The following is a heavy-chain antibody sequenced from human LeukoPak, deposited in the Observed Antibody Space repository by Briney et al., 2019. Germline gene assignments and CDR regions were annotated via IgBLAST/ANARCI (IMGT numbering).Heavy chain of an antibody. CDR2: ISDGGYNT. CDR3: AKELVVPAADYYYYGMDV. V-gene: IGHV3-23*01. CDR1: GFTFSSYA. D-gene: IGHD2-2*01. J-gene: IGHJ6*02. Sequence: GGSLRLSCVASGFTFSSYAVNWVRQPPGKGLEWVSAISDGGYNTYYADSVKGRFTISRDNSKNTLYLQMNSLRAEDTAVYYCAKELVVPAADYYYYGMDVWGQGTTVTVSS.